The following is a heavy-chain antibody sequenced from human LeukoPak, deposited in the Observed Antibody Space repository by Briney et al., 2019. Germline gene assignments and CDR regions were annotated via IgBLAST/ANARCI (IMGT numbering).Heavy chain of an antibody. D-gene: IGHD1-7*01. Sequence: GGSLRLSCAASGFTFSSYGMHWVRQAPGKGLEWVAFIRYDGSNKYYADSVKGRFTISRDNSKNTLYLQMNSLRAEDTAVYYCAKHSGTTGSGFSFDYWGQGTLVTVSS. V-gene: IGHV3-30*02. J-gene: IGHJ4*02. CDR2: IRYDGSNK. CDR3: AKHSGTTGSGFSFDY. CDR1: GFTFSSYG.